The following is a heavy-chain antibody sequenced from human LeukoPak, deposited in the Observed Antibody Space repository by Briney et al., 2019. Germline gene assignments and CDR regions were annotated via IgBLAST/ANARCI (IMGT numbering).Heavy chain of an antibody. V-gene: IGHV4-30-4*08. CDR2: IYYSGST. CDR3: ARDDPDFWTPFDY. J-gene: IGHJ4*02. Sequence: SQTLSLTCTVSGGSISSGDYYWSWIRQPPGKGLEWIGYIYYSGSTYYNPSLKSRVTISVDTSKNQFSLKLSSVTAADTAVYYCARDDPDFWTPFDYRGQGTLVTVSS. CDR1: GGSISSGDYY. D-gene: IGHD3-3*01.